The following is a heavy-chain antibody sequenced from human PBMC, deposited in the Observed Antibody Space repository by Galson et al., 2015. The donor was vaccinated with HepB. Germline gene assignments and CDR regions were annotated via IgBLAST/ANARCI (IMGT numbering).Heavy chain of an antibody. J-gene: IGHJ4*02. Sequence: SLRLSCAASGFTFSAYSMNWVRQAPGKGLEWVSYISDTSATLYADSVKGRFTISRDNARNSLYLQMDSLRAEDTAVYYCARATGPYRNSPLGIDYWGQGTLVTVSS. V-gene: IGHV3-48*01. CDR1: GFTFSAYS. CDR3: ARATGPYRNSPLGIDY. CDR2: ISDTSATL. D-gene: IGHD6-6*01.